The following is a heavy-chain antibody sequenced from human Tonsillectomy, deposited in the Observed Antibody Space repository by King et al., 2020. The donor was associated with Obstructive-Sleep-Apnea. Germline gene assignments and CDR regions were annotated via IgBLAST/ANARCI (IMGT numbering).Heavy chain of an antibody. CDR1: GFTFSSYA. CDR2: ISGSGGST. CDR3: AKHGYSSCWYPVGYFDY. Sequence: VQLVESGGGLVQPGGSLRLSCAASGFTFSSYAMSWVRQAPGKGLEWGSAISGSGGSTYYADSVKGRFTISRGNSKNTLYLQMNSLRAEDTSVYYCAKHGYSSCWYPVGYFDYWGQGTLVTVSS. V-gene: IGHV3-23*04. J-gene: IGHJ4*02. D-gene: IGHD6-19*01.